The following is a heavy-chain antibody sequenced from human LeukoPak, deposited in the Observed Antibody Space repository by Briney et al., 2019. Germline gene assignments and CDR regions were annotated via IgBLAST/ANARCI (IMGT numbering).Heavy chain of an antibody. Sequence: SQTLSLTCAVSGGSISSGGYSWSWIRQPPGKGLEWIGYIYHSGSTYYNPSLKSRVTISVDRSKNQFSLRLSSVTAADTAVYYCARTYPNSGSVDYWGQGTRVTVSS. J-gene: IGHJ4*02. V-gene: IGHV4-30-2*01. CDR3: ARTYPNSGSVDY. CDR2: IYHSGST. D-gene: IGHD1-26*01. CDR1: GGSISSGGYS.